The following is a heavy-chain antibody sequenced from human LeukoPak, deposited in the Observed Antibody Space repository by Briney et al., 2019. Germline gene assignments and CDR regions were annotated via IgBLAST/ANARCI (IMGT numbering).Heavy chain of an antibody. J-gene: IGHJ6*02. CDR3: ARGSVAGRGSIYYYYYGMDV. V-gene: IGHV4-59*01. CDR2: IYYSGST. CDR1: GGSISSYY. Sequence: SETLSLTCTVSGGSISSYYWSWIRQPPGKGLEWIGYIYYSGSTNYNPSLKSRVTISVGTSKNQFSLKLSSVTAADTAVYYCARGSVAGRGSIYYYYYGMDVWGQGTTVTVSS. D-gene: IGHD6-19*01.